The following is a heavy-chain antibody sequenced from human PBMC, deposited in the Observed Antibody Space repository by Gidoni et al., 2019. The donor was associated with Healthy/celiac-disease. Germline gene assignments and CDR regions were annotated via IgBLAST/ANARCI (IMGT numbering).Heavy chain of an antibody. CDR3: ARAGIAVAGYLFDY. CDR1: GFHFRSYG. D-gene: IGHD6-19*01. V-gene: IGHV3-30*03. Sequence: QVQLVESGGGVVQPGRSLRLSCAASGFHFRSYGMHWVRQAPGKGLEWVAVISYDGSNKYYADSVKGRFTISRDNSKNTLYLQMNSLRAEDTAVYYCARAGIAVAGYLFDYWGQGTLVTVSS. CDR2: ISYDGSNK. J-gene: IGHJ4*02.